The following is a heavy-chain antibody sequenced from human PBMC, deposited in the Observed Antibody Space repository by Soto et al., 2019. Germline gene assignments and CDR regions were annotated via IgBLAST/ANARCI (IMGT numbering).Heavy chain of an antibody. V-gene: IGHV3-48*02. Sequence: PGGSLSLSCEASGFNFSSYSMNWVRQAPGKGLEWVSYITNDGGTKSYADSVKGRFTISRDNAKNSLYLQMDSLTDEDTAVYYCARDLGWAFDSWGQGTLVTVSS. CDR1: GFNFSSYS. J-gene: IGHJ4*02. CDR3: ARDLGWAFDS. CDR2: ITNDGGTK. D-gene: IGHD6-19*01.